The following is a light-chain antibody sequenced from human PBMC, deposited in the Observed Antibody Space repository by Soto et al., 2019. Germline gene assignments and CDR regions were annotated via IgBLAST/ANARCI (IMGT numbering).Light chain of an antibody. CDR1: QGISRW. CDR3: HQADSFPFT. Sequence: DIQMTQSPSSVSASVGDRIIITCRASQGISRWLAWYQQKPGKAPKLLIYATSNLQSGVPSRFSGSGSGTEFTLTDSSLQPDDFATYYCHQADSFPFTFGPGTQVDFK. V-gene: IGKV1-12*01. CDR2: ATS. J-gene: IGKJ3*01.